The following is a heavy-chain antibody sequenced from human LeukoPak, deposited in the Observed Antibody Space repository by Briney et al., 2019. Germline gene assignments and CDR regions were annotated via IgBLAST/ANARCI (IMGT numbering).Heavy chain of an antibody. J-gene: IGHJ5*02. CDR3: ARGGEQWLTSSYIWFDP. V-gene: IGHV4-59*01. CDR2: IYYSGST. Sequence: SETLSLTCTVSGGSISSYYWSWIRQPPGKGLEWIGYIYYSGSTNYNPSLKSRVTISVDTSKNQFSLKLSSVTAADTAVYYCARGGEQWLTSSYIWFDPWGQGTLVTVSS. CDR1: GGSISSYY. D-gene: IGHD6-19*01.